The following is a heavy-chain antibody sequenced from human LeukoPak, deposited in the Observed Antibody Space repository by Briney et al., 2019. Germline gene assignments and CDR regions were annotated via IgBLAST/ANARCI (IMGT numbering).Heavy chain of an antibody. D-gene: IGHD4-17*01. CDR1: GDSISSSGFY. CDR3: ARDTEHQRSDAFDI. CDR2: ISYSGST. V-gene: IGHV4-39*07. J-gene: IGHJ3*02. Sequence: SETLSPTCTVSGDSISSSGFYGGWIRQPPGKGLEWIGSISYSGSTYYNPSLKSRVTISVDTSQNQFSLKLSSVTAADTAVYYCARDTEHQRSDAFDIWGQGTMVTVSS.